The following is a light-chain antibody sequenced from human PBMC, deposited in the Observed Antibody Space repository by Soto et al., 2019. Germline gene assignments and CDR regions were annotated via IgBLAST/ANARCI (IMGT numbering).Light chain of an antibody. CDR1: QSVSSSY. CDR2: GAS. CDR3: QQYGNSPRYT. V-gene: IGKV3-20*01. J-gene: IGKJ2*01. Sequence: IVLTQSPGTLSLSPGERATLSCRASQSVSSSYLAWYQHKPGQAPRLLIYGASSRATGIPDRFSGSGTGTDFTITISILEPEEFAVYYCQQYGNSPRYTFGQGTKLEIK.